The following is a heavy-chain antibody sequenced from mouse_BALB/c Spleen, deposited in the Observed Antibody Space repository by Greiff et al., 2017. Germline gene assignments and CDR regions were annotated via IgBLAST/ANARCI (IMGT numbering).Heavy chain of an antibody. Sequence: EVQLVESGGGLVKPGGSLKLSCAASGFTFSSYAMSWVRQTPEKRLEWVASISSGGSTYYPDSVKGRFTISRDNARNILYLQMSSLRSEDTAMYYCARGHGIYYDYDGDYFDYWGQGTTLTVSS. CDR2: ISSGGST. CDR3: ARGHGIYYDYDGDYFDY. D-gene: IGHD2-4*01. CDR1: GFTFSSYA. V-gene: IGHV5-6-5*01. J-gene: IGHJ2*01.